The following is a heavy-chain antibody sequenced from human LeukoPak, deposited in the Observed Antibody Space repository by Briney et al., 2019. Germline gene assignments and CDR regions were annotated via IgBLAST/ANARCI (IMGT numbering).Heavy chain of an antibody. Sequence: PGGSLRLSCAASGFTFSRYSMAWVRLAPGKGLEWVSVIRGGADDTSYADSVKGRFTISRDNSKNTLFLQMDGLRVEDTAVYYCATSGFSGYDHPSWGQGTLVTVSS. CDR1: GFTFSRYS. V-gene: IGHV3-23*01. J-gene: IGHJ5*02. D-gene: IGHD5-12*01. CDR3: ATSGFSGYDHPS. CDR2: IRGGADDT.